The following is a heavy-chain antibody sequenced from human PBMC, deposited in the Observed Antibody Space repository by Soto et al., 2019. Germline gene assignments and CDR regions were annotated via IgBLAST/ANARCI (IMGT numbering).Heavy chain of an antibody. CDR2: IYYSGST. Sequence: QVQLQESGPGLVKPSQTLSLTCTVSGGSFSSGDYYWSWIRQPPGKGLEWIGYIYYSGSTNYNPSLKSRVTISVDTSKNQFSLKLSSVTAADTAVYYCARIRGYCSGGSCYLYYYYGMDVWGQGTTVTVSS. V-gene: IGHV4-30-4*01. D-gene: IGHD2-15*01. CDR1: GGSFSSGDYY. J-gene: IGHJ6*02. CDR3: ARIRGYCSGGSCYLYYYYGMDV.